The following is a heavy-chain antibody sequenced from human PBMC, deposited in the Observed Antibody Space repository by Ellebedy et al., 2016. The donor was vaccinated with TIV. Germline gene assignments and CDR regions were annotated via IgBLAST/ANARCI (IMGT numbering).Heavy chain of an antibody. CDR3: ARGSGSHRVYGMDV. CDR1: GYTFTSYG. Sequence: ASVKVSXXASGYTFTSYGISWVRQAPGQGLEWMGWISAYNGNTNYAQKLQGRVTMTTDTSTSTAYMELRSLRSDDTAVYYCARGSGSHRVYGMDVWGQGTTVTVSS. D-gene: IGHD1-26*01. CDR2: ISAYNGNT. J-gene: IGHJ6*02. V-gene: IGHV1-18*01.